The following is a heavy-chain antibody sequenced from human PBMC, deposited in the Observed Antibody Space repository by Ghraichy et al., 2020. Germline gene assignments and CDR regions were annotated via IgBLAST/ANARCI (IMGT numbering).Heavy chain of an antibody. CDR3: AHSPGGGYSGYDRWGDYYFDY. J-gene: IGHJ4*02. CDR2: IYWNDDK. CDR1: GFSLSTSGVG. Sequence: SGPTLVKPTQTLTLTCTFSGFSLSTSGVGVGWIRQPPGKALEWLALIYWNDDKRYSPSLKSRLTITKDTSKNQVVLTMTNMDPVDTATYYCAHSPGGGYSGYDRWGDYYFDYWGQGTLVTVSS. V-gene: IGHV2-5*01. D-gene: IGHD5-12*01.